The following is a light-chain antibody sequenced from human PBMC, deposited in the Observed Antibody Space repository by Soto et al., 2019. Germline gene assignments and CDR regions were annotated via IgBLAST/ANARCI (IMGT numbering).Light chain of an antibody. CDR3: QQRSNWPLLT. V-gene: IGKV3-11*01. CDR1: QSVSSH. Sequence: EIVLTQSPATLSLSPGERATLSCRASQSVSSHLAWYQQKPGQAPRLLIYDASSRATGIPARFSGSGSGTDFTLTINSLEPEDFAVYYCQQRSNWPLLTFGGGTKVEIK. J-gene: IGKJ4*01. CDR2: DAS.